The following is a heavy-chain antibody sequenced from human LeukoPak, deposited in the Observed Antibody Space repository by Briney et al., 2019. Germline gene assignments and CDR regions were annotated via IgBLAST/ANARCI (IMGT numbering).Heavy chain of an antibody. Sequence: SETLSLTCTVSGGSISSYYWSWIRQPAGKGLEWIGRIYTSGSTNYNPSLKSRVTMSIGTSKNQFSLKLSSVTAADTAIYYCARGPMGYCTSTNCYNFDYWGQGTLVTVSS. J-gene: IGHJ4*02. D-gene: IGHD2-2*02. CDR2: IYTSGST. CDR3: ARGPMGYCTSTNCYNFDY. CDR1: GGSISSYY. V-gene: IGHV4-4*07.